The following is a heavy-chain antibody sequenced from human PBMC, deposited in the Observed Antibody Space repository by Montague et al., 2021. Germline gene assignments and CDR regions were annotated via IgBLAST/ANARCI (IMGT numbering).Heavy chain of an antibody. V-gene: IGHV4-39*01. D-gene: IGHD2/OR15-2a*01. CDR1: GDSISSKGNF. J-gene: IGHJ6*03. CDR3: ARHRSRHHSMAFVASDHFFYMDV. CDR2: LDYSGTT. Sequence: SETLSLTCSVSGDSISSKGNFWGWIRQPPGKGLEWIGVLDYSGTTYYSPSLRSRVTISVDTSKSRSSLKVTAVTAADTAVYYCARHRSRHHSMAFVASDHFFYMDVWGTGTTVAVSS.